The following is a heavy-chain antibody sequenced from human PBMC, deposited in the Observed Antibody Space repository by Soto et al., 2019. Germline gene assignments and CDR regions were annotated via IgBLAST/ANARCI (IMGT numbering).Heavy chain of an antibody. CDR2: IYPGDSDT. CDR3: ARTAAAGKYYNGMDV. CDR1: GYSFTSDW. Sequence: PGESLKISCKGSGYSFTSDWIGWARQMPGKGLEWMGIIYPGDSDTRYSPSFQGQVTISADKSISTAYLQWSSLKASDTAMYYCARTAAAGKYYNGMDVWGQGTTVTVSS. J-gene: IGHJ6*02. D-gene: IGHD6-13*01. V-gene: IGHV5-51*01.